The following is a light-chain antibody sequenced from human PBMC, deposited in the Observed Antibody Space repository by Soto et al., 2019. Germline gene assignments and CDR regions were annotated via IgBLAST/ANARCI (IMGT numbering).Light chain of an antibody. Sequence: IHRTHSPSTLSASVGYRVTITFLSIQIISSWLAWYQQKPGKAPKLLIYDASSFESGVPSRFSGSGSGTEFTLTISSLQPDDFATYYCQQYNSYWTFGQGTKVDI. CDR1: QIISSW. CDR2: DAS. V-gene: IGKV1-5*01. CDR3: QQYNSYWT. J-gene: IGKJ1*01.